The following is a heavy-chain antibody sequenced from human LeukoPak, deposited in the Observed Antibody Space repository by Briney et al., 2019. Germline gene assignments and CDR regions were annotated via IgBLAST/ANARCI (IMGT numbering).Heavy chain of an antibody. D-gene: IGHD3-22*01. V-gene: IGHV3-23*01. J-gene: IGHJ4*02. Sequence: GGSLRLSCAASGFTFSSYVMSWVRQAPGKGLEWVSAISGSGGSTYYADSVKGRFTISRDTSKNTLYLQMNSLRAEDTAVYYCAKVRSTGYYFDYWGQGTLVTVSS. CDR3: AKVRSTGYYFDY. CDR1: GFTFSSYV. CDR2: ISGSGGST.